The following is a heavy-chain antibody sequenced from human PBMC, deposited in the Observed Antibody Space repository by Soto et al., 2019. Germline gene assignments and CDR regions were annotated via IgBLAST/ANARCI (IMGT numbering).Heavy chain of an antibody. CDR2: IWYDGSNK. D-gene: IGHD2-2*01. CDR3: AKGSLVPAAMLTYFDY. J-gene: IGHJ4*02. CDR1: GFTFSSYG. V-gene: IGHV3-33*06. Sequence: GGSLRLSCAASGFTFSSYGMHWVRQAPGKGLEWVAVIWYDGSNKYYADSVKGRFTISRDNSKNTLYLQMNSLRAEDTAVYYCAKGSLVPAAMLTYFDYWGQGTLVTVSS.